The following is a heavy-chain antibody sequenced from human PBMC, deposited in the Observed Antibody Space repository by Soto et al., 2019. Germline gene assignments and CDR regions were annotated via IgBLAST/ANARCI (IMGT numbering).Heavy chain of an antibody. D-gene: IGHD5-12*01. CDR1: GGSISSYY. V-gene: IGHV4-59*01. CDR2: IYYSGST. Sequence: SETLSLTCTVSGGSISSYYWSWIRQPPGKGLEWIGYIYYSGSTNYNPSLKSRVTISVDTSKNQFSLKLSSVTAADTAVYYCAIYRRTTVATFYIDYWGQGALVTVFS. J-gene: IGHJ4*02. CDR3: AIYRRTTVATFYIDY.